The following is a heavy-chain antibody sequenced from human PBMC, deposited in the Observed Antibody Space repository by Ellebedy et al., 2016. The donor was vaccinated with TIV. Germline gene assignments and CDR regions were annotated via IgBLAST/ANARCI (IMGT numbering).Heavy chain of an antibody. CDR1: GGSISSGGYY. J-gene: IGHJ4*02. D-gene: IGHD5-24*01. CDR2: IYYSGST. V-gene: IGHV4-31*03. CDR3: AKTNFRYYFDY. Sequence: SETLSLXCTVSGGSISSGGYYWSWIRQHPGKGLEWIGYIYYSGSTYYNPSLKSRVTISVDTSKNQFSLKLSSVTAADTAVYYCAKTNFRYYFDYWGQGTLVTVSS.